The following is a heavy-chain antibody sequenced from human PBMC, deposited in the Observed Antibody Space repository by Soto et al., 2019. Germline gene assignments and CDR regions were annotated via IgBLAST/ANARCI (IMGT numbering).Heavy chain of an antibody. CDR1: GDSIGGVGY. V-gene: IGHV4-31*03. Sequence: KPSVTLSLTCTVSGDSIGGVGYWSWTCHFPGRGLAWIGCISSSGSPSHSPALNNRSSLSLDTSHNQFSLKLLSVTSPNTDLHPYASPGVTGTVIPSHWFDPWRQGTLVIV. CDR2: ISSSGSP. CDR3: ASPGVTGTVIPSHWFDP. D-gene: IGHD2-21*02. J-gene: IGHJ5*02.